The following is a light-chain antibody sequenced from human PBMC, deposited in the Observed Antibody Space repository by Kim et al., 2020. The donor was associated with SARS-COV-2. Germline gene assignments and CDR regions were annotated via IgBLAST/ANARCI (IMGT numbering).Light chain of an antibody. CDR3: SSYSTTTVL. CDR2: DVS. V-gene: IGLV2-14*04. J-gene: IGLJ2*01. CDR1: NSDVGSYNR. Sequence: PRQSITISCTGTNSDVGSYNRVSWYQQHPGKAPKLMIYDVSKRPSGVSNRFSGSKSGNTASLTISGLQAEDEADYYCSSYSTTTVLFGGGTQLTVL.